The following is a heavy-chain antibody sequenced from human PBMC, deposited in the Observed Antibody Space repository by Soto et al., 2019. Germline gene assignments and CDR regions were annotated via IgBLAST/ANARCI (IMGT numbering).Heavy chain of an antibody. J-gene: IGHJ4*02. V-gene: IGHV4-31*03. D-gene: IGHD3-3*01. CDR1: GGSISSGGYY. CDR2: IYYSGST. Sequence: QVQLQESGPGLVKPSQTLSLTCTVSGGSISSGGYYWSWIRQHPGKGLEWIGYIYYSGSTYYNPSLKSRVTISVDTSKNQFALKLSSVPAADTAVYYCARGPTDFWSGWDFDYWGQGTLVTVSS. CDR3: ARGPTDFWSGWDFDY.